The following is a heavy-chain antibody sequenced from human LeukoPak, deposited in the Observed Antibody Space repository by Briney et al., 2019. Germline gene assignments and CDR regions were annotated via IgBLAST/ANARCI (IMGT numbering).Heavy chain of an antibody. CDR1: GDSITSDKW. Sequence: PSETLSLTCAVSGDSITSDKWWTWVRQPPGKGLEWIGEINHSGSTNYNPSLKSRVTISIDTSKNQFSLKLSSVTAADTAVYYCASSDYYDSSGHQDYWGQGTLVTVSS. D-gene: IGHD3-22*01. V-gene: IGHV4-4*02. CDR2: INHSGST. J-gene: IGHJ4*02. CDR3: ASSDYYDSSGHQDY.